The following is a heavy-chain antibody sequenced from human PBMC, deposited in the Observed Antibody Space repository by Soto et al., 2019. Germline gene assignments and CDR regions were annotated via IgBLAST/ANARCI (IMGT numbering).Heavy chain of an antibody. CDR3: ARVPMRGCSGGSCHPFLY. CDR1: GYTFTSYD. D-gene: IGHD2-15*01. CDR2: MNPNSGNT. Sequence: QVQLVQSGAEVKKPGASVKVSCKASGYTFTSYDINWVRQAPGQGLEWMGWMNPNSGNTGYAQKLQGRVTMTRNTTMSTDSMEMRSLRSEDTAVYYCARVPMRGCSGGSCHPFLYWGQGTLVTVSS. J-gene: IGHJ4*02. V-gene: IGHV1-8*01.